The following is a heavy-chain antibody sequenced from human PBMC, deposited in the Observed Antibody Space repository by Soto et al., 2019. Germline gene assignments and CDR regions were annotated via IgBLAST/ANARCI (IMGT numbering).Heavy chain of an antibody. V-gene: IGHV1-2*02. Sequence: SVNVSCNASGYTFSGYYMPWVRQAPGQGLGWMGWINPKVGGTNYAQKFQGGVIMTRDTYISTADIEQSRRRSDDTAVYYCALHFYYWTNGERLYYCMDVWGQETTVTVSS. CDR3: ALHFYYWTNGERLYYCMDV. D-gene: IGHD2-8*01. CDR1: GYTFSGYY. J-gene: IGHJ6*02. CDR2: INPKVGGT.